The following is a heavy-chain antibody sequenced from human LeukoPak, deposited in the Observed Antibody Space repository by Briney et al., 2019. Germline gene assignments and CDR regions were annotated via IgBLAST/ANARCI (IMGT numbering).Heavy chain of an antibody. CDR1: GYTFTGYY. D-gene: IGHD1-26*01. V-gene: IGHV1-2*02. Sequence: ASVKVSCKASGYTFTGYYMHWVRQAPGQGLEWMGWINPNSGGTNYAQKFQGRVTMTRDTSISTAYMELSRLRSDDTAVYYCARPGDSGSYYFVFAFDIWGQGTMVTVSS. J-gene: IGHJ3*02. CDR2: INPNSGGT. CDR3: ARPGDSGSYYFVFAFDI.